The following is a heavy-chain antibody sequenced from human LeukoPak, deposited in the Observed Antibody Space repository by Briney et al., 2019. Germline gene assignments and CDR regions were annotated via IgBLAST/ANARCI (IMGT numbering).Heavy chain of an antibody. CDR2: INHSGST. V-gene: IGHV4-34*01. D-gene: IGHD3-16*01. CDR1: GGSFSGYY. Sequence: SETLSLTCAVYGGSFSGYYWSWIRQPPGKGLEWIGEINHSGSTNYNPSLKSRVTISVDTSKNQFSLKLSSVTAADTALYYCARGLRLGELSLPYFDYWGQGTLVTVSS. CDR3: ARGLRLGELSLPYFDY. J-gene: IGHJ4*02.